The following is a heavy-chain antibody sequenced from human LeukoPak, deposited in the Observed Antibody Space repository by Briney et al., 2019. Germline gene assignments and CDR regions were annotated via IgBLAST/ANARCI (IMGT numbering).Heavy chain of an antibody. J-gene: IGHJ4*02. D-gene: IGHD2-21*01. V-gene: IGHV2-70*01. CDR2: IDWDDDK. CDR1: GFSLTTHKIC. CDR3: ARIIAGPDFFDY. Sequence: SGPALVQPPQTLTLTCTFSGFSLTTHKICVSWIRQPPGKALEWLTLIDWDDDKYYSTSLKTRLTISKDTSKNQVVLTMTNVDPVDTATYYCARIIAGPDFFDYWGQGTLITASS.